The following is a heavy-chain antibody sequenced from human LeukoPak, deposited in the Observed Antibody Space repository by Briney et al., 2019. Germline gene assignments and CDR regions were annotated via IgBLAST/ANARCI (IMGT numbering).Heavy chain of an antibody. CDR3: ARGGPSGLLEWLLPIYNWFDP. J-gene: IGHJ5*02. V-gene: IGHV4-61*01. D-gene: IGHD3-3*01. CDR1: GGSVSNGNFY. Sequence: PSETLSLTCTVSGGSVSNGNFYWSWLRQPPGKALEWIGYIYYTGSAYYSPSLEGRVRISVDTSKNQFSLKLSSVTAAGTAVYYCARGGPSGLLEWLLPIYNWFDPWGQGTLVTVSS. CDR2: IYYTGSA.